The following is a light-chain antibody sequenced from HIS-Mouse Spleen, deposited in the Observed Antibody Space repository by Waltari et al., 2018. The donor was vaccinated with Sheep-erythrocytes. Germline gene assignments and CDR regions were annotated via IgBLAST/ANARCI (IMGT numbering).Light chain of an antibody. J-gene: IGLJ3*02. CDR3: CSYAGSSTPWV. V-gene: IGLV2-23*01. CDR2: EGS. Sequence: QSALTQTASVSGSPGQSITISCTGTSSDVGSYNLVSLYQQHPGKAPKLMMYEGSKRPSGVSSRFSGSKCGNTASLTISGLQAEDEADYYCCSYAGSSTPWVFGGGTKLTVL. CDR1: SSDVGSYNL.